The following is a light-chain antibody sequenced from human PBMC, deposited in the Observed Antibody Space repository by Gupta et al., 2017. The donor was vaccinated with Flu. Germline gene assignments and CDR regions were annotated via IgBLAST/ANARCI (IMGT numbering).Light chain of an antibody. CDR3: AAWDDSLNGPV. CDR2: KNN. J-gene: IGLJ2*01. V-gene: IGLV1-44*01. CDR1: SSNIGSNT. Sequence: QSVLTQSPSASGTPGQRVTISCSGNSSNIGSNTVNWYQQLPVTAPKLLIYKNNARPSGVPDRFSGSKSGTSASLAISGLQSEDEAAYCCAAWDDSLNGPVFGGGTKLTVL.